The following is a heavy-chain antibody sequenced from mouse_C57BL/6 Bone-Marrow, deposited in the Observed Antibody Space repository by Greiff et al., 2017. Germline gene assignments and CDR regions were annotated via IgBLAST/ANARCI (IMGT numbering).Heavy chain of an antibody. J-gene: IGHJ4*01. CDR1: GYTFTSYW. D-gene: IGHD1-1*01. Sequence: VQLQQPGAELVKPGASVKLSCKASGYTFTSYWMQWVKQRPGQGLEWIGEIDPSDSYTNYNQKFKGKATLTVDPSSSTAYMQLSSLTSEDSAVYYCARHYGRAMDYWGQGTSVTVSS. V-gene: IGHV1-50*01. CDR3: ARHYGRAMDY. CDR2: IDPSDSYT.